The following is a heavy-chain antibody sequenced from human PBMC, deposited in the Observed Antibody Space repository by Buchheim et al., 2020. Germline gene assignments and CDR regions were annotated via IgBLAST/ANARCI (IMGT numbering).Heavy chain of an antibody. Sequence: QVQLVQSGAEVKKPGASVKVSCKASGYTFTSYGISWVRQAPGQGLEWMGWISAYNGNTNYAQKLQGRVTMTTDTSTRTAYMELRSLRSDDTAVYYCARDSPGSSGWYTYYYYYGMDVWGQGTT. CDR3: ARDSPGSSGWYTYYYYYGMDV. D-gene: IGHD6-19*01. V-gene: IGHV1-18*04. CDR1: GYTFTSYG. J-gene: IGHJ6*02. CDR2: ISAYNGNT.